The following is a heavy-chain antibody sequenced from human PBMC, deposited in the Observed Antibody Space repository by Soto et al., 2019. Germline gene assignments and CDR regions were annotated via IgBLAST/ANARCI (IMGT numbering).Heavy chain of an antibody. CDR3: ARGPGYCSGGSCYSEGKYYFDY. CDR1: GGTFSSYA. V-gene: IGHV1-2*04. Sequence: GASVKVSCKASGGTFSSYAISWVRQAPGQGLEWMGWINPNSGGTNYAQKFQGWVTMTRDTSISTAYMELSRLRSDDTAVYYCARGPGYCSGGSCYSEGKYYFDYWGQGTLVTVSS. J-gene: IGHJ4*02. D-gene: IGHD2-15*01. CDR2: INPNSGGT.